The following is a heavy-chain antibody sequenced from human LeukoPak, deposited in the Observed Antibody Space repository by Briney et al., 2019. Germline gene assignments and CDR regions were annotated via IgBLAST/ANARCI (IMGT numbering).Heavy chain of an antibody. CDR1: GFTFGDYA. CDR3: TRSYYDSSGYYKY. J-gene: IGHJ4*02. CDR2: IRSKDYGRTT. V-gene: IGHV3-49*03. D-gene: IGHD3-22*01. Sequence: GGSLRLSCTATGFTFGDYAMSWFRQAPGKGLEWVGFIRSKDYGRTTEYAASVKGRFTIPRDDSKSIANLQMHSLKTEYTAVYYCTRSYYDSSGYYKYWGQGTLVTVSS.